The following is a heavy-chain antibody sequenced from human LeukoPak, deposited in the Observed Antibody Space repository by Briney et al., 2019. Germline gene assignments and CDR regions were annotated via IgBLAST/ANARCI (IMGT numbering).Heavy chain of an antibody. CDR3: AKDRESHIVVVPAAQDY. V-gene: IGHV3-30*02. CDR1: GFTFSSYG. J-gene: IGHJ4*02. Sequence: GGSLRLSCAASGFTFSSYGMHWVRQAPGKGLEWVAFIRYDGNNKYYADSVKDRFTISRDNSKNTLYLQMNSLRAEDTAVYYCAKDRESHIVVVPAAQDYWGQGTLVTVSS. CDR2: IRYDGNNK. D-gene: IGHD2-2*01.